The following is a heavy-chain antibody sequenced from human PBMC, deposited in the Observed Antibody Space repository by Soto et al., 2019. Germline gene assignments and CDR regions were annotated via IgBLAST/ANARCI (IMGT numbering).Heavy chain of an antibody. CDR2: ISGSGGST. D-gene: IGHD1-1*01. CDR1: GFTFSSYA. J-gene: IGHJ4*02. Sequence: GGSLRLSCAASGFTFSSYAMSWVRQAPGKGLEWVSAISGSGGSTYYADSVKGRFTISRDNAKKSLYLKMNSLRSVYLVVFYCAGGQDNLAVNFDYWGQGTPVTVSS. CDR3: AGGQDNLAVNFDY. V-gene: IGHV3-23*01.